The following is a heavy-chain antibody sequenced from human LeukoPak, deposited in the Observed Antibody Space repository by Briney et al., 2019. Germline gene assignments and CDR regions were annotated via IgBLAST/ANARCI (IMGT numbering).Heavy chain of an antibody. CDR1: GYTFTSYA. V-gene: IGHV7-4-1*02. D-gene: IGHD3-10*01. CDR3: ARDLVNGITMARGVIINPNYYYYGMDV. J-gene: IGHJ6*02. Sequence: ASVKVSCKASGYTFTSYAMNWVRQAPGQGLEWRGWINTNTGNPTYAQGFTGRFVFSLDTSVSTAYLQISSLKAEDTAVYYCARDLVNGITMARGVIINPNYYYYGMDVWGQGTTVTVSS. CDR2: INTNTGNP.